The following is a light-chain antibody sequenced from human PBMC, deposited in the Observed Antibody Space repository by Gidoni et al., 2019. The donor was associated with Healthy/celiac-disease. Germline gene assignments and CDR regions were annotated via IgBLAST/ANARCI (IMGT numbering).Light chain of an antibody. CDR3: QQYKNWLPGA. CDR2: GAS. Sequence: EIVMTQSPATLSVSPGARATLSCRASQSVSSNLAGYQQKPGQAPRLLIYGASTRATGIPARFSGSGSGTEFTLTISSLQSEDFAVYYCQQYKNWLPGAFGPGTKVDIK. V-gene: IGKV3-15*01. CDR1: QSVSSN. J-gene: IGKJ3*01.